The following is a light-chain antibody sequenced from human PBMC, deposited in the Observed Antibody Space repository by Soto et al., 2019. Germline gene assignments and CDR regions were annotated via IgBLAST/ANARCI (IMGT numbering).Light chain of an antibody. CDR3: QHYGTTPWT. Sequence: ETVLTQSQGTQSLSPGERVTLSCRASQSICSSCFTWYQQKPGQSPRLLIYGASTRTSGIPHRFSGSGSGTDFTLTISRLEPEDFAVYYCQHYGTTPWTFGQGTKVGI. J-gene: IGKJ1*01. CDR2: GAS. V-gene: IGKV3-20*01. CDR1: QSICSSC.